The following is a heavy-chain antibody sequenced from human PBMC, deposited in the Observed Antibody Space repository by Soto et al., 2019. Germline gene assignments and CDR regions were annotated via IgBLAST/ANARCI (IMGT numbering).Heavy chain of an antibody. D-gene: IGHD1-26*01. V-gene: IGHV4-4*02. Sequence: QVQLQESGPGVVKPSGTLSLTCAVSGSSFTSSNWWTWVRQSPGKGLEWIGEVLHSGSTNYNPSLESRVTISIDKSTNQYSLELRSVTAADTAVYYCAREGGLGSVDVWGQGTTVTVSS. CDR3: AREGGLGSVDV. J-gene: IGHJ6*02. CDR2: VLHSGST. CDR1: GSSFTSSNW.